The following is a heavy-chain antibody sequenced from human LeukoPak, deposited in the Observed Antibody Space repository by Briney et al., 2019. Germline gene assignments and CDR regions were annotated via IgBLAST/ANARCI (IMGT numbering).Heavy chain of an antibody. D-gene: IGHD5-24*01. V-gene: IGHV4-59*01. CDR2: IYYSGST. CDR3: ARGGVGRGYYYMDV. Sequence: SETLSLTCTVSGGSISSYYWSWIRQPPGKGLEWIGYIYYSGSTNYNPSLKSRVTISVDTSKNQFSLKLSSVTAADTAVYYCARGGVGRGYYYMDVWGKGTTVTISS. J-gene: IGHJ6*03. CDR1: GGSISSYY.